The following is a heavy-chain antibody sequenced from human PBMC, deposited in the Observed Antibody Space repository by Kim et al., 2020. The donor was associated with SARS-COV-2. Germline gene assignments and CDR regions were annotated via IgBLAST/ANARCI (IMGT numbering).Heavy chain of an antibody. V-gene: IGHV3-21*01. CDR2: ISSSSSYI. J-gene: IGHJ5*02. D-gene: IGHD3-22*01. Sequence: GGSLRLSCAASGFTFSSYSMNWVRQAPGKGLEWVSSISSSSSYIYYADSVKGRFTISRDNAKNSLYLQMNSLRAEDTAVYYCARETTYYYDSSGYFPWGQGTLVTVSS. CDR1: GFTFSSYS. CDR3: ARETTYYYDSSGYFP.